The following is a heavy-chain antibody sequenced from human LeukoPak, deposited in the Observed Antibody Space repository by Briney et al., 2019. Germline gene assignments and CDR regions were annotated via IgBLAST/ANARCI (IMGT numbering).Heavy chain of an antibody. D-gene: IGHD6-6*01. Sequence: PSETLSLTCNVSGGSISSYYWSWIRQPPGKGLEWIGYFHYSGSTNYNPSPKSRVTISVDTSKNQFSLKLSSVTAADTAVYYCARLGDSSSRLYYFDYWGQGTLVTVSS. CDR3: ARLGDSSSRLYYFDY. CDR1: GGSISSYY. J-gene: IGHJ4*02. CDR2: FHYSGST. V-gene: IGHV4-59*08.